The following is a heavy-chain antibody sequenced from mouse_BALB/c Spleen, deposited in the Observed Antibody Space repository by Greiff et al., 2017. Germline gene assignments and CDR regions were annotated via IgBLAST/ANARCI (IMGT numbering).Heavy chain of an antibody. CDR3: ARTRFAY. Sequence: EVQVVESGGGLVQPGGSRKLSCAASGFTFSSFGMHWVRQAPEKGLEWVAYISSGSSTIYYADTVKGRFTISRDNPKNTLFLQMTSLRSEDTAMYYCARTRFAYWGQGTLVTVSA. V-gene: IGHV5-17*02. CDR2: ISSGSSTI. CDR1: GFTFSSFG. J-gene: IGHJ3*01.